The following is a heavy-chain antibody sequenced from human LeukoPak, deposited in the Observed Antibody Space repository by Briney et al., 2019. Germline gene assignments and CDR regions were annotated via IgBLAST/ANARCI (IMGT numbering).Heavy chain of an antibody. CDR3: AKDCAYGQHAFDY. D-gene: IGHD4-17*01. J-gene: IGHJ4*02. Sequence: GGSLRLSCAASRFTFSNSAMNWVRQAPGKGLQWVSRISGSGGSTYYTDFVKGRFTISRDNSKNTLYLHMNSLRAEDTAVYYCAKDCAYGQHAFDYWGQGILVTVSS. CDR2: ISGSGGST. CDR1: RFTFSNSA. V-gene: IGHV3-23*01.